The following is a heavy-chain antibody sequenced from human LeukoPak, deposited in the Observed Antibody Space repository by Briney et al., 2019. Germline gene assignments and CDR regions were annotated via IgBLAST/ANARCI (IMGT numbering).Heavy chain of an antibody. CDR3: ARDMGIDAFDI. D-gene: IGHD3-10*01. CDR1: GYTFTRYY. V-gene: IGHV1-2*02. CDR2: INPNSGGT. J-gene: IGHJ3*02. Sequence: ASVKVSCKDSGYTFTRYYMHWVRQAPGQGLEWMGWINPNSGGTNYAQKFQGRVTMTRDTSISTAYMELSRRRSDDTAVYYCARDMGIDAFDIWGQGTMVTVSS.